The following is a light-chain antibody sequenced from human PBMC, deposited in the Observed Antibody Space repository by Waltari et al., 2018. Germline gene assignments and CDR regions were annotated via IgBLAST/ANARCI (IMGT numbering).Light chain of an antibody. CDR2: EVT. V-gene: IGLV2-8*01. CDR3: TSYSGSDTVI. CDR1: SSDIGGYNY. J-gene: IGLJ2*01. Sequence: QSALTQPPSASWSPGQSVTISCTGTSSDIGGYNYVSWYQQHPGKAPKLMIYEVTERPSGVPDRFSGSKSGNTASLTVSGLRTEDEADYYCTSYSGSDTVIFGGGTKLTVL.